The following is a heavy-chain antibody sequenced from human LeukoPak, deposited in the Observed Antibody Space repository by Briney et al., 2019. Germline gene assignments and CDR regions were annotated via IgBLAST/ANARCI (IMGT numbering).Heavy chain of an antibody. CDR2: IKQDGSDE. D-gene: IGHD1-26*01. V-gene: IGHV3-7*01. CDR3: ARDQGGWSYYYMDV. CDR1: GITFSSYW. J-gene: IGHJ6*03. Sequence: TGGSLRLSCGASGITFSSYWMSWVRQAPGKGLEWVANIKQDGSDENYVDSVKGRFTISRDNAKNSLYLQMNSLRAEDTAVYYCARDQGGWSYYYMDVWGKGTTVTVSS.